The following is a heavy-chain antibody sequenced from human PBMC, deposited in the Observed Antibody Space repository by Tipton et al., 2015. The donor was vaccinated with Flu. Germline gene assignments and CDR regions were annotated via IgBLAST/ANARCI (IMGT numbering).Heavy chain of an antibody. CDR2: IYSGGST. V-gene: IGHV3-53*01. J-gene: IGHJ4*02. CDR1: GFTFSSYW. D-gene: IGHD4-23*01. Sequence: SLRLSCAASGFTFSSYWMSWVRQAPGKGLEWVSVIYSGGSTYYADSVKGRFTISRDNSKNTLYLQINSLRAEDTAVYYCARESYGGNSGSFDYWGQGTLVTVSS. CDR3: ARESYGGNSGSFDY.